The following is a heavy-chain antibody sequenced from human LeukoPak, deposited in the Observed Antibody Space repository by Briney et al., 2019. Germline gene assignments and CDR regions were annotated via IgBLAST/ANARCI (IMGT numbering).Heavy chain of an antibody. J-gene: IGHJ3*02. V-gene: IGHV3-30-3*01. CDR1: GFTFRGYT. Sequence: GGSLRLSCAASGFTFRGYTMHWVRRAPGTGLERVGLVTYDGSKKYYAESVKGRFTISRDNSENTLWLQMNSLGVEDTAVYYCARDGQGGETDAFDIWGQGTMVTVSS. CDR2: VTYDGSKK. CDR3: ARDGQGGETDAFDI. D-gene: IGHD3-16*01.